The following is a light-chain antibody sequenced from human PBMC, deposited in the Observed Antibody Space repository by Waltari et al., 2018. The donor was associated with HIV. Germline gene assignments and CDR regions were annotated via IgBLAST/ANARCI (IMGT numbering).Light chain of an antibody. CDR2: DVT. CDR1: TSDIGGYNY. Sequence: QSALTQPPSASGSPGQSVTISCTGTTSDIGGYNYVSWYQQHPGEAPRLIIYDVTKRPSGVPDRVSGSKSGNTASLTVSGLQAEDEAEYYCNSYAGSSKSYVFGTGTKVTVL. CDR3: NSYAGSSKSYV. V-gene: IGLV2-8*01. J-gene: IGLJ1*01.